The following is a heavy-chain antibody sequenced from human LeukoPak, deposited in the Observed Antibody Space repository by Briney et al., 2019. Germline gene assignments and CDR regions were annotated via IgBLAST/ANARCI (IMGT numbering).Heavy chain of an antibody. J-gene: IGHJ4*02. D-gene: IGHD1-7*01. V-gene: IGHV3-7*01. Sequence: GALRLSCAASGFTFSSYWMSWVRQAPGKGLGWVANIKQDGSEKYYVDSVKGRFTISRDNSKNSLYLQMNSLRAEDTAVYYCAKDESAGTTGDRFEYWGQGTLVTVAS. CDR3: AKDESAGTTGDRFEY. CDR2: IKQDGSEK. CDR1: GFTFSSYW.